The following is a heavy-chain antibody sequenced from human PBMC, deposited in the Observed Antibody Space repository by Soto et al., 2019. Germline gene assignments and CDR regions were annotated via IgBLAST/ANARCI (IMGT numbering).Heavy chain of an antibody. V-gene: IGHV1-69*12. D-gene: IGHD6-13*01. Sequence: QVQLVQSGAEVKKPGSSVKVSCKASGGTFSSYAISWVRQAPGQGLEWMGGIIPIFGTANYAQKFQGRVTITADESTRTADMELSSLRSEDTAVYYCARVAQIAAPRRSYFDYWGQGTLVTVSS. CDR3: ARVAQIAAPRRSYFDY. CDR2: IIPIFGTA. CDR1: GGTFSSYA. J-gene: IGHJ4*02.